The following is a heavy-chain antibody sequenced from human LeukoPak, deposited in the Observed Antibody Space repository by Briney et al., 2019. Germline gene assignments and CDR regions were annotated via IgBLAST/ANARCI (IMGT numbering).Heavy chain of an antibody. CDR2: IWYDGSNK. J-gene: IGHJ4*02. D-gene: IGHD2-21*01. V-gene: IGHV3-33*01. CDR1: GFTFSSYG. CDR3: ARGIFSWDY. Sequence: QPGRSLILSCAASGFTFSSYGMHWVRQAPGKGLEWVALIWYDGSNKYYADSVKGRFTISRDNTKNTLYLQMNSLRAEDTAVYYCARGIFSWDYWGQGTLVTVSS.